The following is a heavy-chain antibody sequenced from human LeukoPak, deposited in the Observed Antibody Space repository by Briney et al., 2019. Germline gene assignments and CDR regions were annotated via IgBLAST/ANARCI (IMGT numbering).Heavy chain of an antibody. J-gene: IGHJ3*02. CDR2: ISGSGGST. CDR3: AKDSPQLVRDAFDI. V-gene: IGHV3-23*01. D-gene: IGHD6-13*01. Sequence: GGSLRLSCAASGFTFSCYAMSWVRQAPGKGREWVSAISGSGGSTYYADSVKGRFTISRDNPKNTLYLQMNSLRAEDTAVYYSAKDSPQLVRDAFDIWGQGTMVTVSS. CDR1: GFTFSCYA.